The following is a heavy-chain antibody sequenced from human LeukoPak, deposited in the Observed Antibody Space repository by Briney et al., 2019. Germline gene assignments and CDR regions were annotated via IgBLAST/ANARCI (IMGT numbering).Heavy chain of an antibody. Sequence: PSEALSLTCTVSGGSISSYYWSWVRQPPGKGLECIGYIYYSGSTNYNPSLKSRVTISVDTSKTQFSLKLSSVTAANTAVYYCARTPNVYYYYMDVWGKGTTVTVSS. CDR3: ARTPNVYYYYMDV. J-gene: IGHJ6*03. CDR1: GGSISSYY. V-gene: IGHV4-59*01. CDR2: IYYSGST. D-gene: IGHD2-15*01.